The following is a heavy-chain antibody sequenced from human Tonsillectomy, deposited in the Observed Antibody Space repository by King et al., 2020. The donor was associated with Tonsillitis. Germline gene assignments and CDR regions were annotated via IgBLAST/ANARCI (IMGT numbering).Heavy chain of an antibody. CDR3: ARASSYYYYTSGYYPDFDY. Sequence: VQLVESGGGLVQPGGSLRLSCAASGFTFSNYWMSWVRQAPGKGLEWVANIKQDGSEKYYVDSVKGRFTISRDNAKNSLFLQINSLRVEDTAVYYCARASSYYYYTSGYYPDFDYWGQGTLVTVSS. CDR2: IKQDGSEK. V-gene: IGHV3-7*01. CDR1: GFTFSNYW. D-gene: IGHD3-22*01. J-gene: IGHJ4*02.